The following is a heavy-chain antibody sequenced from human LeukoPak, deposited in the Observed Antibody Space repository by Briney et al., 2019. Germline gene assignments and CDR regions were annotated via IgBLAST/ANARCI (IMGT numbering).Heavy chain of an antibody. D-gene: IGHD6-19*01. CDR1: GGSISSYY. J-gene: IGHJ4*02. Sequence: SETLSLTCTVSGGSISSYYWSWIRQPPGKGLEWIRYIYYSGSTNYNPSLKSRVTISVDTSKNQFSPKLSSVTAADTAVYYCARGSAAVAGTATDFDYWGQGTLVTVSS. CDR2: IYYSGST. V-gene: IGHV4-59*01. CDR3: ARGSAAVAGTATDFDY.